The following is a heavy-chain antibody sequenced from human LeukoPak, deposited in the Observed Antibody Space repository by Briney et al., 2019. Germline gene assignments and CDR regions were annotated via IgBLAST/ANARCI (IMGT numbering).Heavy chain of an antibody. CDR3: AKGDSSSWYSEYFQH. CDR2: ISGSGGSI. CDR1: GFTFGSYA. D-gene: IGHD6-13*01. J-gene: IGHJ1*01. V-gene: IGHV3-23*01. Sequence: GGSLRLSCAASGFTFGSYAMSWVRQAPGKGLEWVSAISGSGGSIYYADSAKGRFTISRDNSKNTLYLQMNSLRAEDTAVYYCAKGDSSSWYSEYFQHWGQGTLVTVSS.